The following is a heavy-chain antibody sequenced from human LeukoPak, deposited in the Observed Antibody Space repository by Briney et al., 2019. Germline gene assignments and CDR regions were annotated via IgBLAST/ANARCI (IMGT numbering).Heavy chain of an antibody. Sequence: GGSLRLSCTGAGFTFATYTFNWVRQAPGKGLEWVASISATQTYIYYADSVKGRFTISRDNAKNSLYLQMNSLRAEDTAVYYCARDSRLVHFDYWGQGTLVTVST. CDR1: GFTFATYT. D-gene: IGHD6-6*01. CDR2: ISATQTYI. J-gene: IGHJ4*02. CDR3: ARDSRLVHFDY. V-gene: IGHV3-21*01.